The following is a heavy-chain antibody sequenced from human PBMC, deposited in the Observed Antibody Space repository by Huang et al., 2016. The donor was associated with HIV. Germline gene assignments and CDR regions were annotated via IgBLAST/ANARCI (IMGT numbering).Heavy chain of an antibody. CDR1: GGPFRSYS. Sequence: QVQLLQSGAEVKKPGSSVKVSCKASGGPFRSYSIAWVRQAPGQGLEWMASLMPVFDSPNYAQKLQGRVRVTADESTSTVYMELRDLRPADTAVYFCARGSLEYSVSSSLDYWGQGTHVTVSS. CDR3: ARGSLEYSVSSSLDY. V-gene: IGHV1-69*13. CDR2: LMPVFDSP. J-gene: IGHJ4*02. D-gene: IGHD4-4*01.